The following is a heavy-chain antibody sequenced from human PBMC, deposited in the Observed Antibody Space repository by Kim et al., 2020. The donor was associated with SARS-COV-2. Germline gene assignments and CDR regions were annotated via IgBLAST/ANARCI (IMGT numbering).Heavy chain of an antibody. CDR2: IHYSGSA. D-gene: IGHD1-1*01. Sequence: SETLSLTCTVSGGSISSSTPYWVWIRQPPGKGLEWIGSIHYSGSAPYNPSLKSRVTISVDTTKNQFSLKVTSVTAADTAVYDCASKVPNWNYWHFDLCGRGTQLTVST. J-gene: IGHJ2*01. CDR1: GGSISSSTPY. CDR3: ASKVPNWNYWHFDL. V-gene: IGHV4-39*01.